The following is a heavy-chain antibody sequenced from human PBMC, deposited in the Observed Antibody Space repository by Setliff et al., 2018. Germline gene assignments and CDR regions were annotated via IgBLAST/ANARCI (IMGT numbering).Heavy chain of an antibody. V-gene: IGHV4-59*08. CDR2: IYYSGST. Sequence: SETLSLTCTVSGGSISSHYWSWIRQPPGKGLEWIGSIYYSGSTNYNPSLKSRVTISVDTSKNQFSLKLSSVTAADTAVYYCATRMPDYYGSGGNWFDPWGQGTLVTV. CDR3: ATRMPDYYGSGGNWFDP. J-gene: IGHJ5*02. D-gene: IGHD3-10*01. CDR1: GGSISSHY.